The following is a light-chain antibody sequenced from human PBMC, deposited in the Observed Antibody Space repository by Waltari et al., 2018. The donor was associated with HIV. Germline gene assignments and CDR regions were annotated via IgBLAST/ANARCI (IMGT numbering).Light chain of an antibody. V-gene: IGKV2-24*01. J-gene: IGKJ4*01. Sequence: EIVLTQTPLFSPVTLVQPASISCRSSQSLLHSDGTTYLSWLHQRPGQPPRRLIYKVSQRFSGVPDRFSGSGAGTDFTLEISRVEADDVGIYYCMQATQYPRLTFGGGTKVEIK. CDR2: KVS. CDR3: MQATQYPRLT. CDR1: QSLLHSDGTTY.